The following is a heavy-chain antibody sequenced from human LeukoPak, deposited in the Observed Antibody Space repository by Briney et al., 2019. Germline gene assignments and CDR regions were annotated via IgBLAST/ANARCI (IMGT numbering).Heavy chain of an antibody. CDR3: ARRRWGYSYGNDY. Sequence: GESLRISCKGSGYSFTGYWIAWVRKLPGKGLKWLGTNYPGHCDTRYSPSFQGQVNISADKSVSTAYLQWSSLAASDTAMYYCARRRWGYSYGNDYWGQGTLVTVSS. J-gene: IGHJ4*02. CDR2: NYPGHCDT. D-gene: IGHD5-18*01. V-gene: IGHV5-51*01. CDR1: GYSFTGYW.